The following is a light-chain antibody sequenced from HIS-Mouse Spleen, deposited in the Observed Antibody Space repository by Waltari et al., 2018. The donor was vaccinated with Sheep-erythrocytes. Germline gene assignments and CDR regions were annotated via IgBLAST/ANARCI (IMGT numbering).Light chain of an antibody. V-gene: IGLV2-23*01. J-gene: IGLJ3*02. CDR1: SSDVGSSNL. CDR2: EGS. Sequence: QSALTQPASVSGSPGQSITIPCTGTSSDVGSSNLVSWYQQHQGKAPKLMIYEGSKRPSGVSNRFSGSKSGNTASLTISGLQAEDEADYYCCSYAGSSTPWVFGGGTKLTVL. CDR3: CSYAGSSTPWV.